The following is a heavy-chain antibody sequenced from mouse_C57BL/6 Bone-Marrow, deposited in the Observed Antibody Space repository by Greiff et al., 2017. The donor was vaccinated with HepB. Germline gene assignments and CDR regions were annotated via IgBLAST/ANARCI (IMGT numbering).Heavy chain of an antibody. V-gene: IGHV1-81*01. D-gene: IGHD1-1*01. J-gene: IGHJ4*01. CDR2: IYPRSGNT. CDR1: GYTFTSYG. CDR3: ARGHYYYGSSGGMDY. Sequence: VQLEQSGAELARPGASVKLSCKASGYTFTSYGISWVKQRTGQGLEWIGEIYPRSGNTYYNEKFKGKATLTADKSSSTAYMELRSLTSEDSAVYFCARGHYYYGSSGGMDYWGQGTSVTVSS.